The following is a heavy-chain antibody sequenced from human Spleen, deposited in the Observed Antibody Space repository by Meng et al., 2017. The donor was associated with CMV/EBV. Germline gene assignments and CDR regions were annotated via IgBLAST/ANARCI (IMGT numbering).Heavy chain of an antibody. CDR1: GYTFTGYY. Sequence: CKASGYTFTGYYMHWVRQAPGQGLEWMGWINPNSGGTNDAQKFQGRVTMTRDTSISTAYMELSRLRSDDTAVYYCARVVTTSGWFDPWGQGTLVTVSS. CDR2: INPNSGGT. CDR3: ARVVTTSGWFDP. V-gene: IGHV1-2*02. D-gene: IGHD4-11*01. J-gene: IGHJ5*02.